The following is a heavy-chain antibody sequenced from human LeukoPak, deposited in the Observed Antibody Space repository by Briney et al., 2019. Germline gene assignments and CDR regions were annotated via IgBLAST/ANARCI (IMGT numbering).Heavy chain of an antibody. CDR1: GFTFSDYA. CDR3: ARVRGDTYYDFWSGYYYFDY. Sequence: GGSLRLSCAASGFTFSDYAIHWVRQAPGKGLEWVAVISYDGSNKFYADSVKGRFTISRDNAKNSMYLQMSSLRAEDTALYYCARVRGDTYYDFWSGYYYFDYWGRGTLVTVSS. CDR2: ISYDGSNK. V-gene: IGHV3-30*04. J-gene: IGHJ4*02. D-gene: IGHD3-3*01.